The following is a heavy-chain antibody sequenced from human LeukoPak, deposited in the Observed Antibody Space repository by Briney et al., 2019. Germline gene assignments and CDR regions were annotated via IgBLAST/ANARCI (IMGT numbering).Heavy chain of an antibody. Sequence: GGSLRLSCAASGFTFSSYSMNWVRQAPGKGLEWVSSISSSGSYIYYADSVKGRFTISRDNAKNSLYLQKNSLRAEDTAVYYCARADRADSSGYNPLHYFDYWGQGTLVTVSS. CDR3: ARADRADSSGYNPLHYFDY. D-gene: IGHD3-22*01. CDR2: ISSSGSYI. CDR1: GFTFSSYS. J-gene: IGHJ4*02. V-gene: IGHV3-21*04.